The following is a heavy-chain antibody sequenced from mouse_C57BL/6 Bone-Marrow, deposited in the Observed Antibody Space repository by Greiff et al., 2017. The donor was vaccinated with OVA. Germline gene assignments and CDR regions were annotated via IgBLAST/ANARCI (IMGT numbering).Heavy chain of an antibody. CDR3: AREGAHYFDY. CDR1: GYAFSSSW. D-gene: IGHD3-1*01. CDR2: IYPGDGDT. J-gene: IGHJ2*01. Sequence: QVQLQQSGPELVKPGASVKISCKASGYAFSSSWMNWVKQRPGKGLEWIGRIYPGDGDTNYNGKFKGKATLTADKSSSTAYMQLSSLTSEDSAVYLCAREGAHYFDYWGQGTTLTVSS. V-gene: IGHV1-82*01.